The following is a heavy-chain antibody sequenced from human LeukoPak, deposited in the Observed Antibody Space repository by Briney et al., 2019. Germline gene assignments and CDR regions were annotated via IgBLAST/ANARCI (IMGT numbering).Heavy chain of an antibody. J-gene: IGHJ4*02. CDR1: GGSISSGGYY. CDR2: IDYSGST. V-gene: IGHV4-31*03. CDR3: ARGLYSIVDY. D-gene: IGHD2-8*01. Sequence: SETLSLTCTVSGGSISSGGYYWSWIRQHPGKGLEWMGYIDYSGSTYYHPSLKSRVTISRDTSKNQFSLKLSSVTAADTAVYYCARGLYSIVDYWGQGTLVTVSS.